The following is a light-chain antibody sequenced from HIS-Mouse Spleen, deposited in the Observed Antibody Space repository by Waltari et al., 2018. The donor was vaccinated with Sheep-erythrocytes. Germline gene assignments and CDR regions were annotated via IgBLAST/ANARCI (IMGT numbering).Light chain of an antibody. CDR1: ISDVAGSNY. Sequence: SALTQPRSLSGSPGQSVTISCTGTISDVAGSNYFSWSQQHPGKAPKLMMYDVSKRPSGVPDRFSGSKSGNTASLTISGLQAEDEADYYCCSYAGSYNHVFATGTKVTVL. V-gene: IGLV2-11*02. CDR2: DVS. J-gene: IGLJ1*01. CDR3: CSYAGSYNHV.